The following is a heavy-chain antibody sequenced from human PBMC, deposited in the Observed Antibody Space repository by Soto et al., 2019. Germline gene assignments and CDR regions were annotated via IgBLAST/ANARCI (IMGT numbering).Heavy chain of an antibody. J-gene: IGHJ3*02. Sequence: SETLSLTCTVSGGSISSYYWSWIRQPPGKGLEWIGYIYYSGSTNYNPSLKSRVTISVDTSKNQLSLKLSSVTAADTAVYYCASRYYYDSSGYYWNSAFDIWGQGTMVTVSS. D-gene: IGHD3-22*01. V-gene: IGHV4-59*01. CDR1: GGSISSYY. CDR3: ASRYYYDSSGYYWNSAFDI. CDR2: IYYSGST.